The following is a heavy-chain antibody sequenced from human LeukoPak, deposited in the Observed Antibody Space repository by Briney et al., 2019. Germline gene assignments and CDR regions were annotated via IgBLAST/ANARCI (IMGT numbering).Heavy chain of an antibody. CDR1: GGTFSSYA. J-gene: IGHJ5*02. CDR2: IIPIFGTA. D-gene: IGHD2-21*01. CDR3: ARMIDNWFDP. Sequence: SVKVSCKASGGTFSSYAISWVRQAPGQGLERMGGIIPIFGTANYAQKFQGRVTITTDESTSTAYMELSSLRSEDTAVYYCARMIDNWFDPWGQGTLVTVSS. V-gene: IGHV1-69*05.